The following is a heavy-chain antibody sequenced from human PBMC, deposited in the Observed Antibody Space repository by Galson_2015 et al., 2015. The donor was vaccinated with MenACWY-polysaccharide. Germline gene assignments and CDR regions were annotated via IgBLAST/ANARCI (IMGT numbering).Heavy chain of an antibody. Sequence: PALVKPTQTLTLTCTFSGFSLSTSGVAVGWIRQPPGKALEWLALIYWNDDKRYSPSLKSRLTITKDTSKNQVVLTMTNMDPVDTATYHCAHRGPCDSSTCSFGHWGQGTLVTVSS. CDR3: AHRGPCDSSTCSFGH. CDR1: GFSLSTSGVA. D-gene: IGHD3-22*01. V-gene: IGHV2-5*01. CDR2: IYWNDDK. J-gene: IGHJ5*02.